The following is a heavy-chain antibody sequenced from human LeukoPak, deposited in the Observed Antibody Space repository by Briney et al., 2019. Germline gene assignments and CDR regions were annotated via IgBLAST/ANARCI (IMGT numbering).Heavy chain of an antibody. V-gene: IGHV3-23*01. CDR3: AKHAGTTRQTKDY. CDR2: ISASGGGT. Sequence: GGSLRLSCAVSGVIFNNYAMSWVRQAPGRGLEWVSVISASGGGTYYADSVKGRFTISRDNSNNRLYLEMNSLRAEDTAVYYCAKHAGTTRQTKDYWGQGTLVTVSS. J-gene: IGHJ4*02. D-gene: IGHD1-1*01. CDR1: GVIFNNYA.